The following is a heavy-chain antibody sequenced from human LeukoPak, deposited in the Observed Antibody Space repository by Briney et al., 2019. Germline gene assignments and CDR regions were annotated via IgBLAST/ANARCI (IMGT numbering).Heavy chain of an antibody. D-gene: IGHD1-7*01. Sequence: ASVTVSCKASGYTFTCYYMHWVRQAPGQGREWMGWINPNSGGTNYVHKFQGRVTMTRDTSISTAYMELSRLRSDDTAVYYCARGAGYNWNYMFSYWGQGTLVTVSS. V-gene: IGHV1-2*02. CDR3: ARGAGYNWNYMFSY. CDR2: INPNSGGT. CDR1: GYTFTCYY. J-gene: IGHJ4*02.